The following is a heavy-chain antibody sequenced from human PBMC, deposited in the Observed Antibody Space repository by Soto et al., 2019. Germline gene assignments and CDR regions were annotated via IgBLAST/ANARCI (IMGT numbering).Heavy chain of an antibody. CDR3: VRHEDVDTAFEY. D-gene: IGHD5-18*01. CDR1: GGSSSSSSYY. Sequence: QLQLQESGPGLVKPLETLSLACNVSGGSSSSSSYYSGWIRQPPGKGLEWIGSIYHGGTTLYNPALHSRVTISADTSENQISLYLKSVTAADTAVYYCVRHEDVDTAFEYWGQGTLGTVSS. J-gene: IGHJ4*02. V-gene: IGHV4-39*01. CDR2: IYHGGTT.